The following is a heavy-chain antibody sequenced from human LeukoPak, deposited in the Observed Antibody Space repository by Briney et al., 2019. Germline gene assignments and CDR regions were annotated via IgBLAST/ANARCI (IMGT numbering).Heavy chain of an antibody. D-gene: IGHD2-15*01. CDR2: INHSGST. Sequence: SETLSLTCAVYGGSFSGYYWSWIRQPPGKGLEWIGEINHSGSTNYNPSLRSRVTISVDTSKNQFSLKLSSVTAADTAVHYCARGYLGSTPFDYWGQGTLVTVSS. CDR3: ARGYLGSTPFDY. CDR1: GGSFSGYY. V-gene: IGHV4-34*01. J-gene: IGHJ4*02.